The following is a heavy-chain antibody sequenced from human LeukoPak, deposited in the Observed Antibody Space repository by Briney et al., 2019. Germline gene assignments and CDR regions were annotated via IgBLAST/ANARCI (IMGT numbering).Heavy chain of an antibody. CDR2: IWYDGGNK. CDR1: GYSLSNYG. J-gene: IGHJ4*02. V-gene: IGHV3-33*01. D-gene: IGHD3-22*01. CDR3: ARGLGYYDSSGYYYGNLNFDY. Sequence: PGRSLRLSCAASGYSLSNYGMHWVRQAPGKGLEWVAVIWYDGGNKYYGDSVKGRFTISRDNSKNTLYLQMNSLRAEDTAVYYCARGLGYYDSSGYYYGNLNFDYWGQGTLVTVSS.